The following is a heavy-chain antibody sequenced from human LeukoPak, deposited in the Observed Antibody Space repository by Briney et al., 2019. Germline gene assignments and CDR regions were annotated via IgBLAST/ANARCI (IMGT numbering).Heavy chain of an antibody. V-gene: IGHV4-34*01. Sequence: SETLSLTCAVYGGSFSGYYWSWIRQPPGKGLEWIGEINHSGSTNYNPSLKSRVAISVDTSKNQFSLKLSSVTAADTAVYYCARALGYCSSTSCFEFDYWGQGTLVTVSS. CDR2: INHSGST. CDR3: ARALGYCSSTSCFEFDY. J-gene: IGHJ4*02. CDR1: GGSFSGYY. D-gene: IGHD2-2*01.